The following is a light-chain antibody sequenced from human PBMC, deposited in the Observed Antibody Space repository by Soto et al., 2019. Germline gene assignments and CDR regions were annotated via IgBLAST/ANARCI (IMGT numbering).Light chain of an antibody. V-gene: IGKV1-16*01. CDR1: QGIGYW. CDR3: QQYNTYPQIS. Sequence: DIQMTQSPSSLSASIGDTVTITCRASQGIGYWLAWFQQKPGKAPKSLIFAASNLQSGDPSRFSGSDSGTEFALTISSLQPEDFATYYCQQYNTYPQISFGPGTKVDVK. CDR2: AAS. J-gene: IGKJ3*01.